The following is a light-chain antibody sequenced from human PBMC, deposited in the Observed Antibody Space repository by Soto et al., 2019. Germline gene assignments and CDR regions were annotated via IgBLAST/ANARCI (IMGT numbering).Light chain of an antibody. CDR2: GVS. CDR1: KSDIVSYSY. V-gene: IGLV2-14*01. CDR3: NSYTGSSTSYV. J-gene: IGLJ1*01. Sequence: QSVLTEPSSVSGSPEQSITISCTGTKSDIVSYSYVAWYQASPGKTHKVLIYGVSDRPSGVSSGCSGSKSGNTASLTISGLQAEDEADYYCNSYTGSSTSYVCGSGTKVTVL.